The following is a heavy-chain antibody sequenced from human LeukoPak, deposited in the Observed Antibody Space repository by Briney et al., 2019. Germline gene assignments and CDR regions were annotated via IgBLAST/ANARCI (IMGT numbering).Heavy chain of an antibody. J-gene: IGHJ6*03. D-gene: IGHD5-12*01. CDR3: ASQDMGALGYAYMDV. V-gene: IGHV5-51*01. CDR2: VLPGDSGAGYSPET. CDR1: GYKFANHW. Sequence: GESLKISCKASGYKFANHWIGWVRQMPGKGLEWMGIVLPGDSGAGYSPETRYSPSFQGQVTISTDESITTAYLQWNSLKASDSDMYYYASQDMGALGYAYMDVSAKG.